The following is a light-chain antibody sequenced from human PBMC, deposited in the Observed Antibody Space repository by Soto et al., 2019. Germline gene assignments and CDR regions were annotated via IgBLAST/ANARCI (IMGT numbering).Light chain of an antibody. CDR1: KLGDKY. V-gene: IGLV3-1*01. CDR3: QAWDSSASYV. Sequence: SYELTQAPSVSVSPGQTANITCSGNKLGDKYVCWYQQKPGQSPMLVIYQDTKRPSGIPERFSGSNSGNTATLTISGTQAMDEADYYCQAWDSSASYVFGPGTKLTVL. CDR2: QDT. J-gene: IGLJ1*01.